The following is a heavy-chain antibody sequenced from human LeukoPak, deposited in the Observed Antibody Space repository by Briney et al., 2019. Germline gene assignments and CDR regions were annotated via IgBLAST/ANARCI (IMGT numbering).Heavy chain of an antibody. V-gene: IGHV3-48*03. CDR2: ISSSGSTI. J-gene: IGHJ6*01. CDR1: GFTVSSYE. D-gene: IGHD3-10*02. CDR3: AELGITMIGGV. Sequence: GGSRRLAWAASGFTVSSYEMNSVSQAGGRGRELGSYISSSGSTISYADSVKGRFTISRENAKYLLYRPMTSLRAADTAVYYCAELGITMIGGVWGKERTVTTSS.